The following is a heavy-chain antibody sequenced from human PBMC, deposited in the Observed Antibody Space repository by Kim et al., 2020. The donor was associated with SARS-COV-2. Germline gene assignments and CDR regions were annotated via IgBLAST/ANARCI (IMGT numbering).Heavy chain of an antibody. Sequence: DSVRGRFTTSRNNSKNTLFLQMDSLRVDDTAVYYCAKDLLYVPGRGYFDSWGQGVVVTVSS. D-gene: IGHD3-10*01. J-gene: IGHJ4*02. CDR3: AKDLLYVPGRGYFDS. V-gene: IGHV3-23*01.